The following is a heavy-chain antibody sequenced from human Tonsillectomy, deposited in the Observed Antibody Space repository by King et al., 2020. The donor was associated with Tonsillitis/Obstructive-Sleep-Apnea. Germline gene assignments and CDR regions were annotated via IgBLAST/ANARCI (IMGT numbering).Heavy chain of an antibody. CDR1: GITFSSYA. J-gene: IGHJ4*02. D-gene: IGHD3-10*01. Sequence: VQLVESGGGLVQPGGSLRLSCAASGITFSSYAMSWVRQAPGKGLEWVSTISGGGGSTYYADSVKGRFTISRDNSTNTLYLQMNSLRAEDTAVDYCAKAMVQGIIITIFDYWGQGTLVTVSS. V-gene: IGHV3-23*04. CDR3: AKAMVQGIIITIFDY. CDR2: ISGGGGST.